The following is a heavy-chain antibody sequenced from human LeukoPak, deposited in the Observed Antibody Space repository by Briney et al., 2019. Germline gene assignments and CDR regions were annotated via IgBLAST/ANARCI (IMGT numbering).Heavy chain of an antibody. CDR1: GGSISSSSYY. CDR3: AGTARYCSSTSCYTAFDI. V-gene: IGHV4-39*07. Sequence: SETLSLTCTVSGGSISSSSYYWGWIRQPPGKGLEWIGRIYTSGSTNYNPSLKSRVTMSVDTSKNQFSLKLSSVTAADTAVYYCAGTARYCSSTSCYTAFDIWGQGTMVTVSS. D-gene: IGHD2-2*02. J-gene: IGHJ3*02. CDR2: IYTSGST.